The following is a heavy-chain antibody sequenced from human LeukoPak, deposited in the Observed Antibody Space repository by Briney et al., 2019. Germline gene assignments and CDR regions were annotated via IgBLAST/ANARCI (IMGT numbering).Heavy chain of an antibody. CDR3: ARDRWGYGSGSYDVRYYYMDV. CDR2: ISPYNGNT. J-gene: IGHJ6*03. CDR1: GYTFINYG. D-gene: IGHD3-10*01. Sequence: ASVKVSCKASGYTFINYGISWVRQAPGQGLEWMGWISPYNGNTKYLQKFQGRVTMITDTSTSTAYMEVRSLRSDDTAVYYCARDRWGYGSGSYDVRYYYMDVWGKGTTVTVSS. V-gene: IGHV1-18*01.